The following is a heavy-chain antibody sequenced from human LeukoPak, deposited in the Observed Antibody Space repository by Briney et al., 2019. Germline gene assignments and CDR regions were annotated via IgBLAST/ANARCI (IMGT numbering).Heavy chain of an antibody. J-gene: IGHJ4*02. D-gene: IGHD2-2*01. CDR1: GSTFTSYW. Sequence: GASLQISCQGSGSTFTSYWIGWVRQLPGKGLEWMGIIYAGDSDTRYSPSFQGQVTISADKSISTAYLQWSSLKASDTAMYYCARQHYQLPESDYWGQGTLVTVSS. CDR3: ARQHYQLPESDY. V-gene: IGHV5-51*01. CDR2: IYAGDSDT.